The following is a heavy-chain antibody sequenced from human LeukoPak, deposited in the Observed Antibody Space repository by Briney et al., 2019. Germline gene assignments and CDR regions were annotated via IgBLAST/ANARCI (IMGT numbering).Heavy chain of an antibody. J-gene: IGHJ4*02. D-gene: IGHD6-6*01. CDR1: GFIFSNAW. CDR3: RYSSSSHWRYYFDY. Sequence: PGGSLRLSCAASGFIFSNAWMSWVRQAPGKGLEWVSAISGSGGSTYYADSVKGRFTISRDNSKNTLYLQMNSLRAEDTAVYYCRYSSSSHWRYYFDYWGQGTLVTVSS. V-gene: IGHV3-23*01. CDR2: ISGSGGST.